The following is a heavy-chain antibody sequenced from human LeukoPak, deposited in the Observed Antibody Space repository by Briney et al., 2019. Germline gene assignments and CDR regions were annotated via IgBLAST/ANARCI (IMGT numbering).Heavy chain of an antibody. Sequence: GGSLRLSCAAFGFTSSYYWMHWVRPAPGKGLVWGSRISSDGSRTNHADSVKGRLTISRDNAKNTRYLQMNSLRAEDTAVYCCARGGIYSYDPADYWGQGTLVTVSS. CDR3: ARGGIYSYDPADY. D-gene: IGHD5-18*01. J-gene: IGHJ4*02. V-gene: IGHV3-74*01. CDR2: ISSDGSRT. CDR1: GFTSSYYW.